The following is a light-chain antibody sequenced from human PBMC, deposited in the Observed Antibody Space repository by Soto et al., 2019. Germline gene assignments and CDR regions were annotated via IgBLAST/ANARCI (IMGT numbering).Light chain of an antibody. CDR3: GAWDTSVSGWI. CDR1: SSNIGIDY. Sequence: QSVLTQPPSVSAAPGQKVTISCSGSSSNIGIDYVSWYQQLPGTAPKLLIYEDNKRPSGIPDRFSGSRSGTSATLDITGLQTGEEADYYCGAWDTSVSGWIFGGGTKVTVL. J-gene: IGLJ2*01. V-gene: IGLV1-51*02. CDR2: EDN.